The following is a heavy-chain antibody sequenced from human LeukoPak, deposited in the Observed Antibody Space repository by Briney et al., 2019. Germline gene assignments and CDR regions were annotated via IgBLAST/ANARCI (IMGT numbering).Heavy chain of an antibody. CDR3: AKAGYSGYDAPFDY. CDR2: ISWNSGSI. Sequence: GGSLRLSCAASGFTFDDYAMHWVRQAPGKGLEWVSGISWNSGSIGYADSVKGRFTISRDNAKNSLYLQMNSLRAEDTALYYCAKAGYSGYDAPFDYWGQGTLVTVSS. D-gene: IGHD5-12*01. J-gene: IGHJ4*02. V-gene: IGHV3-9*01. CDR1: GFTFDDYA.